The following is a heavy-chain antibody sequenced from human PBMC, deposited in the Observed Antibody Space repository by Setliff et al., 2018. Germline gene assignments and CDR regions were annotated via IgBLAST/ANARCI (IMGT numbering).Heavy chain of an antibody. D-gene: IGHD1-1*01. J-gene: IGHJ4*02. CDR3: AKGGGRYHSDS. CDR1: GGSVSDSTYY. Sequence: PSETLSLTCTVSGGSVSDSTYYWGWVRQPPGKGLEWIGSIYYSGSTYYNPSLKSRVTISVDTSKNQFSLKLTSMTAADTAVYYCAKGGGRYHSDSWGRGILVTVSS. V-gene: IGHV4-39*07. CDR2: IYYSGST.